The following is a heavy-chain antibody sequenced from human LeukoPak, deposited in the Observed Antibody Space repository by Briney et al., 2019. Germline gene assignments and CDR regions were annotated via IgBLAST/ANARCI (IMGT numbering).Heavy chain of an antibody. D-gene: IGHD6-6*01. CDR3: AGGSGSSSFRAFDI. CDR2: ISSSSSYI. V-gene: IGHV3-21*01. Sequence: PGGSLRLSCAASAFTLSSYSMSWVRQAPGKGLEWVSTISSSSSYIYYADSVKGRFTISRDNAKNSLYLQMNSLRAEGTAVYYCAGGSGSSSFRAFDIWGQGTMVTVSS. CDR1: AFTLSSYS. J-gene: IGHJ3*02.